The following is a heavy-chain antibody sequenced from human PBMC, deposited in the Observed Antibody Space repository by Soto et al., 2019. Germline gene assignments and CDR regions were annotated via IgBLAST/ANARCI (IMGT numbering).Heavy chain of an antibody. CDR3: ARDDNDSSGRPDY. CDR1: GFNFSDYH. D-gene: IGHD3-22*01. J-gene: IGHJ4*02. V-gene: IGHV3-11*01. CDR2: ISTSGGTT. Sequence: QVNLVESGGGLVKPGGSLRLSCAASGFNFSDYHMAWIRQAPGRGLEWVSHISTSGGTTYSTDSVQGRFTISRDNAKNSLFLQMNRLRAEDTAVYYCARDDNDSSGRPDYWGEGTLVTVSS.